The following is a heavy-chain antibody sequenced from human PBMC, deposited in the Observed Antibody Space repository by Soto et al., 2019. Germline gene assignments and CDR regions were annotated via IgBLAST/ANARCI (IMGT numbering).Heavy chain of an antibody. V-gene: IGHV3-48*02. Sequence: GGSQRLSCEASGFTIGECSVNWVRQAPGKGLEWLAYITIRTGNVLYADSVRGRFTISADNAENSVILQMNSLRDEDSAVYFCVRDRDLYRDMFHADLWGQGALVTVSS. CDR1: GFTIGECS. D-gene: IGHD3-10*02. CDR2: ITIRTGNV. J-gene: IGHJ4*01. CDR3: VRDRDLYRDMFHADL.